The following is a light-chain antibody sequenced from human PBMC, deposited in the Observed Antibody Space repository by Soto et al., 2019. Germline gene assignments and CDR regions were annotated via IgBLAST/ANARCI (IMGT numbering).Light chain of an antibody. CDR1: QSVGSS. J-gene: IGKJ2*01. Sequence: IVLTQSPATLSLSPGERATLSCRASQSVGSSLAWYQQKPGQPPRLLIYDASNRATGIPARFSGTVAGPDFRRNSSGLEPEDFAVYYCQQRISWFIFGRGPKLDIK. CDR3: QQRISWFI. V-gene: IGKV3D-11*02. CDR2: DAS.